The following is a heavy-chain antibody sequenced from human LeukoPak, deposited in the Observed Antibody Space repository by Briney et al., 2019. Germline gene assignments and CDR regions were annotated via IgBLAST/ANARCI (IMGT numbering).Heavy chain of an antibody. CDR2: ITTSTGNP. CDR3: ARDPYAPPSSDLQRFDS. Sequence: ASVKVSCKASGYIFTNYAINWIRQAPGQGLEWMGWITTSTGNPTYAQGFTGRFVFSSDTSVSTAYLQISSLRAEDTAVYYCARDPYAPPSSDLQRFDSWGQGTLVTVSS. J-gene: IGHJ5*01. D-gene: IGHD6-19*01. V-gene: IGHV7-4-1*02. CDR1: GYIFTNYA.